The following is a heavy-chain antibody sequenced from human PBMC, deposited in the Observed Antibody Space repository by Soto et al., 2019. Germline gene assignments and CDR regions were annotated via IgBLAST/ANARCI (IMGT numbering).Heavy chain of an antibody. J-gene: IGHJ6*02. CDR1: GFTFSSYA. CDR3: AKGGGSDQVGMDV. Sequence: EVQLLESGGGLVQPGGSLRLSCAASGFTFSSYAMSWVRQAPGKGLEWVSAISGSGGSTYYADSVMGRFTISRDNSKNTLYLQMNSLRAEDTAVYYCAKGGGSDQVGMDVWGQGTTVTVSS. V-gene: IGHV3-23*01. CDR2: ISGSGGST. D-gene: IGHD1-26*01.